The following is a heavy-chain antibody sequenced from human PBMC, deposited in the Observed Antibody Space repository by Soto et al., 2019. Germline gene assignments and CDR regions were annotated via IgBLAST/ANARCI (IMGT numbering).Heavy chain of an antibody. CDR1: GYTFTGYY. D-gene: IGHD6-13*01. CDR2: INPNSGGT. Sequence: AAVKVSCKASGYTFTGYYMHWVRQAPGQGLEWMGWINPNSGGTNYAQKFQGWVTMTRDTSISTAYMELSRLRSDDTAVYYCARGSSSWYPNFDYWGQGTLVTVSS. V-gene: IGHV1-2*04. J-gene: IGHJ4*02. CDR3: ARGSSSWYPNFDY.